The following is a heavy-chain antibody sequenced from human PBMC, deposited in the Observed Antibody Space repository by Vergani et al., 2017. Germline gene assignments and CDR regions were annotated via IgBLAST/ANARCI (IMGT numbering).Heavy chain of an antibody. CDR2: IYYSGST. CDR3: AREGDGYNYPPSRGMDV. CDR1: GGSISSGDYY. V-gene: IGHV4-30-4*01. J-gene: IGHJ6*02. D-gene: IGHD5-24*01. Sequence: QVQLQESGPGLVKPSQTLSLTCTVSGGSISSGDYYWSWIRQPPGKGLEWIGYIYYSGSTNYNPSLKSRVTISVDTSKNQFSLKLSSVTAADTAVYYCAREGDGYNYPPSRGMDVWGQGTTVTVSS.